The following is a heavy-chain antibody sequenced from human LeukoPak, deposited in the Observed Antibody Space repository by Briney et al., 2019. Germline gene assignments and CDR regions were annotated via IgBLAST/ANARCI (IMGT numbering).Heavy chain of an antibody. Sequence: SETLSLTCAVYGGSFSGYYWSWIRQPPGKGLEWIGEINHSGSTNYNPSLKSRVTISVDTPKNQFSLKLSSVTAADTAVYYCARSITMHLYWGQGTLVTVSS. CDR1: GGSFSGYY. V-gene: IGHV4-34*01. D-gene: IGHD3-10*01. J-gene: IGHJ4*02. CDR2: INHSGST. CDR3: ARSITMHLY.